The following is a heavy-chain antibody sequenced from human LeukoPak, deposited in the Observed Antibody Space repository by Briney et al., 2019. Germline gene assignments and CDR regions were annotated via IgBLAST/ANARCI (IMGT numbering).Heavy chain of an antibody. J-gene: IGHJ5*02. CDR1: GGSLGSYY. Sequence: SETLSLTCTVSGGSLGSYYWSWIRQPPGKGLEWIGYIYYIGSTNYNPSLKSRVTISVDTSKNQFSLKLSSVTAADTAVYYCARGVTYYYGSGSYLNWFDPWGQGTLVTVSS. CDR2: IYYIGST. CDR3: ARGVTYYYGSGSYLNWFDP. D-gene: IGHD3-10*01. V-gene: IGHV4-59*01.